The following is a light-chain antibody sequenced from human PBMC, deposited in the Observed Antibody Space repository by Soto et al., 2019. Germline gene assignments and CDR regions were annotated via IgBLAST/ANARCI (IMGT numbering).Light chain of an antibody. CDR1: SSDVGAYNY. Sequence: QSVLTQPASVSGSLGQSITISCSGTSSDVGAYNYVSWYQQYPGKAPKLMIYHVTDRPSGVSNRFSGSKSGNTASLTISGLQAEDEADYYCYTYAGGSTYLFGTGTKVTVL. J-gene: IGLJ1*01. CDR2: HVT. V-gene: IGLV2-14*01. CDR3: YTYAGGSTYL.